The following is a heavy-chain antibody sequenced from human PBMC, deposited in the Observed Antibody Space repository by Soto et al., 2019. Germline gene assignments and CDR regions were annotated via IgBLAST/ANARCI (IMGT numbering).Heavy chain of an antibody. CDR2: IIPILNIA. D-gene: IGHD6-19*01. CDR1: GGTFSTYT. Sequence: QVQLVQSGAEVKKPGSSVKVSCEASGGTFSTYTFTWVRQAPGQGLEWVGRIIPILNIATYAQKFQGRVTITADRSTSTSYLELNSLRSEDTAVYYCAGVEGIAVAGIYSFDYWGQGTLVTVSS. CDR3: AGVEGIAVAGIYSFDY. J-gene: IGHJ4*02. V-gene: IGHV1-69*02.